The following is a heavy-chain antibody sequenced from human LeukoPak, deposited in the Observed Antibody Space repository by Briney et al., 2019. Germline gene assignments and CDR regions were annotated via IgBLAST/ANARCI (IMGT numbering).Heavy chain of an antibody. V-gene: IGHV4-38-2*02. J-gene: IGHJ4*02. D-gene: IGHD1-7*01. CDR2: IYHSGSI. Sequence: PSETLSLTCTVAGGSFSSYYWGWIRQPPGKGLEWIGNIYHSGSISYNPSLKSRVTISVDTSKNQFSLKLTSVTAADTAVYYCARALEGTTGRFDYWGQGTLVTVSS. CDR1: GGSFSSYY. CDR3: ARALEGTTGRFDY.